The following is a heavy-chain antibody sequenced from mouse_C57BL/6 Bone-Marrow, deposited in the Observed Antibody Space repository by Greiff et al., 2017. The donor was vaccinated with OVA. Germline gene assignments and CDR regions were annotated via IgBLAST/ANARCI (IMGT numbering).Heavy chain of an antibody. Sequence: VKLVESGGGLMKPGGSLKLSCAASGFTFSSYTMSWVRQTPEKRLEWVATISGGGGNTYYPDSVKGRFTISRDNAKNTLYLQMSSLRSEDTALYYCARQDGSSPWFAYWGQGTLVTVSA. CDR1: GFTFSSYT. D-gene: IGHD1-1*01. V-gene: IGHV5-9*01. J-gene: IGHJ3*01. CDR2: ISGGGGNT. CDR3: ARQDGSSPWFAY.